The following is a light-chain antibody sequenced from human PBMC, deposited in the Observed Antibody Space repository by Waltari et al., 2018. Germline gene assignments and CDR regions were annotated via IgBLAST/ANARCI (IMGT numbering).Light chain of an antibody. CDR1: QSVGNY. CDR2: DAS. CDR3: QQRSISCT. V-gene: IGKV3-11*01. J-gene: IGKJ2*02. Sequence: ILLTQSPDTLTLSPGERATLSCWASQSVGNYLAWYKQKPGQAPRLLIYDASKRATGIPARFSGSGSGTDFTLTISSLEPEDFAVYYCQQRSISCTFGLGTRLEI.